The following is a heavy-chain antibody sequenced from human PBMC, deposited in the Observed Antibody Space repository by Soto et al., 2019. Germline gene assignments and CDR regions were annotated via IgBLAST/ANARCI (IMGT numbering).Heavy chain of an antibody. J-gene: IGHJ6*02. CDR1: GGTFSRYT. V-gene: IGHV1-69*02. CDR3: ASHFTGVLVLGTSPPGGDNYGWDV. D-gene: IGHD2-8*02. CDR2: IIPILDIP. Sequence: QVQLVQSGAEVKKPGSSVKVSCKASGGTFSRYTFTWVRQAPGQGLEWMGRIIPILDIPNYAQNFQGRVTITADKPTSTACMELSSLRSDDTAVYYCASHFTGVLVLGTSPPGGDNYGWDVWGQGTTVTVSS.